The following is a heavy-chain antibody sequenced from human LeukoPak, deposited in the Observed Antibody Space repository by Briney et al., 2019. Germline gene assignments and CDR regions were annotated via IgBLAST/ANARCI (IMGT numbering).Heavy chain of an antibody. Sequence: SETLSLTSTLSVDSISIDYWSARPHPPGKGLEWIAYIRYSGSTNYNPYLKSRVTISGDTSNNRFSLRLTSVTPADTAVYYCAKGAGWYEYWGQGTLVTVSS. J-gene: IGHJ4*02. CDR3: AKGAGWYEY. D-gene: IGHD6-19*01. CDR1: VDSISIDY. V-gene: IGHV4-59*01. CDR2: IRYSGST.